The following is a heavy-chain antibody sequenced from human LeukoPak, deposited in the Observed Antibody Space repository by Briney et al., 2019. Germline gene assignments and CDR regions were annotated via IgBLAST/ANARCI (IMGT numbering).Heavy chain of an antibody. J-gene: IGHJ4*02. CDR3: ARVRSYSSGWQHYYFDY. V-gene: IGHV1-2*02. Sequence: ASVKVSCKASGYTFTGYYMHWVRQAPGQGLEWIGWINPNSGGTNYAQKFQGRVTMTRDTSISTAYMELSRLRSDDTAAYYCARVRSYSSGWQHYYFDYWGQGTLVTVSS. D-gene: IGHD6-19*01. CDR1: GYTFTGYY. CDR2: INPNSGGT.